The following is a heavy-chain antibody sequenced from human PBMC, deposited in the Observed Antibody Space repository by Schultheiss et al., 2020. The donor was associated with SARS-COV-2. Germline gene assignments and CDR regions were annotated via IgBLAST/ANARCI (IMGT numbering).Heavy chain of an antibody. CDR3: ARGPHYDSSGTS. Sequence: SETLSLTCTVSGGSISSSSYYWGWIRQPPGKGLEWIGSIYTSGSTNYNPSLKSRVTISVDTSKNQFSLKLSSVTAEDTAVYYCARGPHYDSSGTSWGQGTLVTVSS. V-gene: IGHV4-39*07. CDR2: IYTSGST. J-gene: IGHJ4*02. D-gene: IGHD3-22*01. CDR1: GGSISSSSYY.